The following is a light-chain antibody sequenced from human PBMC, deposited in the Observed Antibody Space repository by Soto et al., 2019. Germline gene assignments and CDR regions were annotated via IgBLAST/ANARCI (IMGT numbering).Light chain of an antibody. CDR2: TAG. CDR1: SSNIGSNT. Sequence: QSVLTQPLSVSASPGQRVTISCSGGSSNIGSNTVAWYQHLPGTAPPRLIFTAGQRPSGVPGRFSGSKSGTSASLAISGLQSEDEGAYYCSAWDNSLNGYVFGTGTKLTVL. V-gene: IGLV1-44*01. CDR3: SAWDNSLNGYV. J-gene: IGLJ1*01.